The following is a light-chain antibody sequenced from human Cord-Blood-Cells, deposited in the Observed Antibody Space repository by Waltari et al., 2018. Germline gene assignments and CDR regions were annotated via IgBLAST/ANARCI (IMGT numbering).Light chain of an antibody. CDR2: EGS. CDR3: CSHAGSSTFVV. V-gene: IGLV2-23*03. J-gene: IGLJ2*01. CDR1: SSDVGSYNL. Sequence: QSALTQPASVSGSPGQSITISCTGTSSDVGSYNLVSWYQQHPGKAPKLMIYEGSKRPSGVSNRFSCAKSGNTASLTISGLQAEDEADYYCCSHAGSSTFVVFGGGTKLTVL.